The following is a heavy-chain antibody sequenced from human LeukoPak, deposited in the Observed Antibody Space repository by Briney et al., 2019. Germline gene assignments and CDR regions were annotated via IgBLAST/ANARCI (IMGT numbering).Heavy chain of an antibody. D-gene: IGHD3-22*01. Sequence: GGSLRLSCAASGFTFSSYEMNWFRQAPGKGLEWVSYISSSGGTIHYADSVKGRFTISRDNAKNSLYLQMNSLRAEDTAVYYCARAPYYYDSSGYFQHWGQGTLVTVSS. CDR1: GFTFSSYE. CDR3: ARAPYYYDSSGYFQH. J-gene: IGHJ1*01. CDR2: ISSSGGTI. V-gene: IGHV3-48*03.